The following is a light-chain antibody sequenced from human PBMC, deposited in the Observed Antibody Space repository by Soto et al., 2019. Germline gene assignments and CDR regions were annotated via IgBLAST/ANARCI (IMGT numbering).Light chain of an antibody. CDR3: QQSYNNPRT. CDR1: QGIRND. CDR2: AAS. J-gene: IGKJ1*01. V-gene: IGKV1-6*01. Sequence: SALSASLEHRVTITCRASQGIRNDLGWYQQKPGKAPKVLIFAASSLQSGVPSRFSGSGSGTDFALTISGLQPEDFATYYCQQSYNNPRTFGQGTKVDIK.